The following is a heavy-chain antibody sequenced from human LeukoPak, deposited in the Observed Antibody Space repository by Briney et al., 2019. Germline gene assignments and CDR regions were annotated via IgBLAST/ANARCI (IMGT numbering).Heavy chain of an antibody. V-gene: IGHV1-8*02. Sequence: ASVKVSCKASGGTFSSYAISWVRQATGQGLEWMGWMNPYSGNTGYAQKFQGRVTMTRNTSISTAYMELSSLRSEDTAVYYCARGLPYGSGRSAVFDPWGQGTLVTVSS. CDR1: GGTFSSYA. J-gene: IGHJ5*02. D-gene: IGHD3-10*01. CDR2: MNPYSGNT. CDR3: ARGLPYGSGRSAVFDP.